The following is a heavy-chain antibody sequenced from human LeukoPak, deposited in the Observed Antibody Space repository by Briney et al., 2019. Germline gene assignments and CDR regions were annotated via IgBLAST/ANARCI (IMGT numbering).Heavy chain of an antibody. CDR1: GFTFSSYA. Sequence: PGGSLRLSCAASGFTFSSYAMSWVRQAPGKGLEWVSAISGSGGSTYYADSVKGRFTISRDNSKNTLYLQMNSLRAEDTAVYYCAKGAAAYYYGSGSTFDYWGQGTLVTVSS. D-gene: IGHD3-10*01. CDR2: ISGSGGST. J-gene: IGHJ4*02. V-gene: IGHV3-23*01. CDR3: AKGAAAYYYGSGSTFDY.